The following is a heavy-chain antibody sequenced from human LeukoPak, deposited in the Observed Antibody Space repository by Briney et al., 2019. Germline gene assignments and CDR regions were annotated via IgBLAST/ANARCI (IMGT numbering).Heavy chain of an antibody. J-gene: IGHJ6*02. D-gene: IGHD2-2*01. CDR2: INPNSGGT. Sequence: ASVKVSCKVSGYTLTELSMHWVRQAPGQGLEWMGWINPNSGGTNYAQKFQGWVTMTRDTSISTAYMELSRLRSDDTAVYYCARDSVARYCSSTSCYESYYYYGMDVWGQGTTVTVSS. CDR3: ARDSVARYCSSTSCYESYYYYGMDV. CDR1: GYTLTELS. V-gene: IGHV1-2*04.